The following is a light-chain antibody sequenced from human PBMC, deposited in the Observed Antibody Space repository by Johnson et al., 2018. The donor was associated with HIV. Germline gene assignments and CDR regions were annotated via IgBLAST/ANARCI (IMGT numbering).Light chain of an antibody. J-gene: IGLJ1*01. CDR3: GAWDTSLSALYV. CDR2: ENN. CDR1: SSNIGSNY. V-gene: IGLV1-51*02. Sequence: QSVLTQPPSVSAAPGQKVTISCSGSSSNIGSNYVSWYQQVPGTAPKLLIYENNKRPSGIPDRFSGSKSGTSATLGITGLQTGDAADYYCGAWDTSLSALYVFGTGTKVTVL.